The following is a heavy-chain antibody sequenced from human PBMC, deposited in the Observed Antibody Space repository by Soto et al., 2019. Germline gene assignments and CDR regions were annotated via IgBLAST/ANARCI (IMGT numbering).Heavy chain of an antibody. CDR2: ISAYNGNT. CDR3: ERPRHTALGELSYNAFDI. CDR1: GYTFTSYG. V-gene: IGHV1-18*01. D-gene: IGHD3-16*02. Sequence: QVQLVQSGAEVKKPGASVKVSCKASGYTFTSYGISWVRQAPVHGLEWMGWISAYNGNTNYAQKLQGRVTMTTDTSTRTAYRGLRSLRSDDTAVYYCERPRHTALGELSYNAFDICGQGTMVTVSS. J-gene: IGHJ3*02.